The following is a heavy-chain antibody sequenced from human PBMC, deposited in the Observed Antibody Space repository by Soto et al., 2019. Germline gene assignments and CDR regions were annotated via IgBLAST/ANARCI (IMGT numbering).Heavy chain of an antibody. CDR2: INAGSGNT. CDR3: ARDTETLGPRANDALDI. D-gene: IGHD3-3*02. CDR1: GYTFSAYT. V-gene: IGHV1-3*01. J-gene: IGHJ3*02. Sequence: ASVKVSCKATGYTFSAYTMNWVRQAPGQSLEWMGWINAGSGNTKYSQNFQGRVSITMDTSASTVYMELTGLTSEDTAVYYCARDTETLGPRANDALDIWGQGTMVTVSS.